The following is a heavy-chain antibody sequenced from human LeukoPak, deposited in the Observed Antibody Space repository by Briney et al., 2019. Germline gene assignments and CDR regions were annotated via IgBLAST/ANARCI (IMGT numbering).Heavy chain of an antibody. D-gene: IGHD2-8*01. V-gene: IGHV3-64*01. Sequence: GGSLRLSCAASGFTFTTYAMHWVRQAPGKGLEFVSAITNNGGLTYYANSVKGRFTISGDNPKNTLYLQMGSLRAEDMAVYYCARVATNDRRNAFDIWGQGTMVTVSS. CDR2: ITNNGGLT. CDR3: ARVATNDRRNAFDI. J-gene: IGHJ3*02. CDR1: GFTFTTYA.